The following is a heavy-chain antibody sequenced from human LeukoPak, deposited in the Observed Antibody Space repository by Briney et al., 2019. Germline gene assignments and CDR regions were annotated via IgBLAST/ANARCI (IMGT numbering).Heavy chain of an antibody. J-gene: IGHJ4*02. CDR1: GFTFSSYS. CDR2: INSDGSST. CDR3: ARREMATITLDY. Sequence: PGGSLRLSCAASGFTFSSYSMNWVRQAPGKGLAWVSRINSDGSSTSYADSVKGRFTISRDNAKNTLYLQMNSLRAEDTAVYYCARREMATITLDYWGQGTLVTVSS. D-gene: IGHD5-24*01. V-gene: IGHV3-74*01.